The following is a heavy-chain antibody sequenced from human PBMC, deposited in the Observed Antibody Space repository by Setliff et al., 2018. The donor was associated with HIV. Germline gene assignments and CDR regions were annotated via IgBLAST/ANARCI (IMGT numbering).Heavy chain of an antibody. Sequence: ASVKVSCKASGYSFNGFGITWVRQAPGQGLEWMGWISPYNGNTNYAEVLQGRVTMTTDTSTRTAYMELTSLRSDDTAVYYCARGVVFYYDSSGRYVVKYFDYWGQGALVTVSS. CDR2: ISPYNGNT. V-gene: IGHV1-18*01. J-gene: IGHJ4*02. CDR1: GYSFNGFG. CDR3: ARGVVFYYDSSGRYVVKYFDY. D-gene: IGHD3-22*01.